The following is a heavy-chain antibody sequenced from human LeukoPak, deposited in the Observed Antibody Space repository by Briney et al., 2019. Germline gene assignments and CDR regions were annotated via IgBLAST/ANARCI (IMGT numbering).Heavy chain of an antibody. CDR1: GGSVISYF. CDR3: ARHPRDDQSCGFDS. D-gene: IGHD5-24*01. CDR2: IYSSGSN. J-gene: IGHJ4*02. Sequence: KPSEPLSFACTVSGGSVISYFWSWIRQPPGKGLEWIGYIYSSGSNIYNPSLKSRLTMSVDTSKNQVSLKLSSVTAADTAVYYCARHPRDDQSCGFDSWGQGSLVSVSS. V-gene: IGHV4-59*02.